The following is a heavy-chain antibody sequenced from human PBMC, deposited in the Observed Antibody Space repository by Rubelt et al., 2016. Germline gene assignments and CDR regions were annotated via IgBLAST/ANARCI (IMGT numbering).Heavy chain of an antibody. D-gene: IGHD3-22*01. V-gene: IGHV4-34*01. J-gene: IGHJ4*02. CDR1: GGSFSGYY. CDR2: INHSGST. Sequence: QVQLQQWGAGLLKPSETLSPTCAVYGGSFSGYYWSWIRQPPGKGLERIGEINHSGSTNYNPSLKSRVTISVDTSKNQFSLKLSSVTAADTAVYYCARGKEGLGVTMMDYWGQGTLVTVSS. CDR3: ARGKEGLGVTMMDY.